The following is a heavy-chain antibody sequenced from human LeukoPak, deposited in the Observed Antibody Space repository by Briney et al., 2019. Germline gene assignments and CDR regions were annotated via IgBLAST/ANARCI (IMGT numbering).Heavy chain of an antibody. Sequence: GGSLRLSCAASGFTVSSNYMSWVRQAPGKGLEWVSVIYSEGYTYHADSVKGRFAISRDNSKNTLYLQMNSLRAEDTAVYYCAKGRAGNYYYDSSDYWGQGTLVTVSS. CDR2: IYSEGYT. V-gene: IGHV3-53*01. CDR1: GFTVSSNY. CDR3: AKGRAGNYYYDSSDY. J-gene: IGHJ4*02. D-gene: IGHD3-22*01.